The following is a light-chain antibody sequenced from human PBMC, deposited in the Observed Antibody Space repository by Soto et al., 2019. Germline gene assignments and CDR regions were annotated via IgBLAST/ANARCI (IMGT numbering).Light chain of an antibody. CDR2: GAS. J-gene: IGKJ5*01. V-gene: IGKV3D-15*01. CDR3: QQYNNWPIT. CDR1: QSVNNN. Sequence: EIVMTPSPATLSVSPVERATLSCRASQSVNNNLAWYQQKPGQAPRLLIYGASTRATGIPARFSGSGSGTEFTLTISSLQSEDFAIYYCQQYNNWPITFGQGTRLEIK.